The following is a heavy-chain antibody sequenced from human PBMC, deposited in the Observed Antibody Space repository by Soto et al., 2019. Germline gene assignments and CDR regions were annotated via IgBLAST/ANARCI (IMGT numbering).Heavy chain of an antibody. V-gene: IGHV3-33*01. J-gene: IGHJ5*02. D-gene: IGHD3-22*01. Sequence: QVQLVESGGGVVQPGMSLRLSCAASGFTFSGHGMHWVRQAPGKGLEWMTLISYDGSKQYYADSVKGRFTISRDNSKNTLYLQMNSLRAEDTAVYHCVRFTGSDNSGAYGSWGQGTLVTVSS. CDR3: VRFTGSDNSGAYGS. CDR1: GFTFSGHG. CDR2: ISYDGSKQ.